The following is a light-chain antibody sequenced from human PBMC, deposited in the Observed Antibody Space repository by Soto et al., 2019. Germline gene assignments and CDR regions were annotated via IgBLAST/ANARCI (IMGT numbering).Light chain of an antibody. CDR3: QQYGSSPLT. CDR1: QSVSSSY. J-gene: IGKJ4*01. CDR2: GAS. Sequence: EIELTQSPCTLSLSPGERATLSCRASQSVSSSYLAWYQQKPGQAHRLLINGASSRATGIPDRFSGSGSGTDFTLTISRLEPEDFAVYYCQQYGSSPLTFGGGTKVEIK. V-gene: IGKV3-20*01.